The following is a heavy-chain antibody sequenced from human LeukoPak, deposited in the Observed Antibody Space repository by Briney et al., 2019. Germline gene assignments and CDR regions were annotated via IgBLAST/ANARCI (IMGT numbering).Heavy chain of an antibody. CDR2: INSDGSST. V-gene: IGHV3-74*01. CDR3: AKSRGRGGILLLFI. J-gene: IGHJ3*02. CDR1: GFTFSSYW. Sequence: PGGSLRLSCAASGFTFSSYWMHWVRQAPGKGLVWVSRINSDGSSTSYADSVRGRFSISRDNAKNTLYLQMNSLRAEDTAVYYCAKSRGRGGILLLFIWGQGTMVTVSS. D-gene: IGHD3-10*01.